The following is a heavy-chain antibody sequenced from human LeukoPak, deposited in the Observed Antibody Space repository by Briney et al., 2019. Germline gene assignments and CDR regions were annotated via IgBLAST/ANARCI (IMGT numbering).Heavy chain of an antibody. V-gene: IGHV3-66*04. Sequence: PGTSLRLSCTASGFTLSSFGMHWVRQAPGKGLEWVSVIYSGGSIYYADSVKGRFTISGDKSKNTLYLQMNSLRAEDTAVYYCARPPYGGVDYWGQGTLVTVSS. D-gene: IGHD4-23*01. CDR1: GFTLSSFG. CDR3: ARPPYGGVDY. CDR2: IYSGGSI. J-gene: IGHJ4*02.